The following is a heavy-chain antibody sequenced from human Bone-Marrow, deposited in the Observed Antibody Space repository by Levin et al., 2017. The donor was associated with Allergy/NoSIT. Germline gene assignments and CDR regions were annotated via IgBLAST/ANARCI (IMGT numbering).Heavy chain of an antibody. D-gene: IGHD3-16*02. V-gene: IGHV5-51*01. J-gene: IGHJ4*02. Sequence: GESLKISCQASGFRFSSFWIGWVRQMPGRGLEWVGMIFPSDSDGRYSPSLRGHVTFSVDTSIDTAYLQWTSLKATDTAIYYCVRHDSYHDTYHFDNWGQGTLVTVSS. CDR3: VRHDSYHDTYHFDN. CDR1: GFRFSSFW. CDR2: IFPSDSDG.